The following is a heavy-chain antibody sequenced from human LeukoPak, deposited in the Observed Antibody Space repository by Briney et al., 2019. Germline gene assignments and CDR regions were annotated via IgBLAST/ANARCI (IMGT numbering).Heavy chain of an antibody. D-gene: IGHD1-26*01. Sequence: SETLSFTCTVSGGSISSYYWSWIRQPPGKGLEWIGYTYYSGSTNYNPSLKSRVTISVDTSKNQFSLKLSSVTAADTAVYYCASISGSYFFDYWGQGTLVTVSS. J-gene: IGHJ4*02. CDR2: TYYSGST. CDR1: GGSISSYY. CDR3: ASISGSYFFDY. V-gene: IGHV4-59*01.